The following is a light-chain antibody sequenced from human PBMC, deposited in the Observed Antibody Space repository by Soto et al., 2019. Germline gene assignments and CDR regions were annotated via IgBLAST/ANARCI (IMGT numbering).Light chain of an antibody. CDR3: QQYNNLPPT. Sequence: DIVMTQSPLTLSVSPGESATLSCRASERVSTNLAWYQQTPGQAPRLLIYSASRRPTDIPVRFSGSGSGAEFTLTISSLQSEDFAIYYCQQYNNLPPTFGQGTKVEVQ. J-gene: IGKJ1*01. CDR2: SAS. V-gene: IGKV3-15*01. CDR1: ERVSTN.